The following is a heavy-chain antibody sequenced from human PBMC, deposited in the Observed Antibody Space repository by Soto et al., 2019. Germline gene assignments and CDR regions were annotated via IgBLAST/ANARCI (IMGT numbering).Heavy chain of an antibody. CDR3: ARTGTMGEGNPYYFAD. Sequence: ASVKVSCKASGYTFTSYAMHWVRQAPGQRLEWMGWINAGNGNTKYSQKFQGRVTITRDTSASTAYMELSSLRSDDTAVYYCARTGTMGEGNPYYFADWGQGTLVTVSS. CDR2: INAGNGNT. J-gene: IGHJ4*02. CDR1: GYTFTSYA. V-gene: IGHV1-3*01. D-gene: IGHD1-7*01.